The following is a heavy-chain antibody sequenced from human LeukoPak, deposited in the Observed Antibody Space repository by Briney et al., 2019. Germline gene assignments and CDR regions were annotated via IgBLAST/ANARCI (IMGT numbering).Heavy chain of an antibody. V-gene: IGHV4-59*01. D-gene: IGHD3-3*01. CDR3: ARIDFWRDPYAFDI. CDR1: GGSISSYY. CDR2: IYYSGST. J-gene: IGHJ3*02. Sequence: SETLSLTCTVSGGSISSYYWSWIRQPPGKGLEWIGYIYYSGSTNYNPSLKSRVTISVDTSKNQFSLQLSSVTAADTAVYYCARIDFWRDPYAFDIWGQGTMVTVSS.